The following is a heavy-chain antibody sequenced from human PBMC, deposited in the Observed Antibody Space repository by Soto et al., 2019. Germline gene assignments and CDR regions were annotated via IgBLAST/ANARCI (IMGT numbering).Heavy chain of an antibody. J-gene: IGHJ6*02. CDR2: ISSSRTYI. D-gene: IGHD5-18*01. CDR3: ASHTSGYYYYGMDG. V-gene: IGHV3-21*01. Sequence: EVQLVESGGGLVKPGGSLRLSCAASGFTSSSYSMDWVRQAPGKGLEWVSSISSSRTYIHYADSVKGRFTISRDNAKNSLYLQMNSLSDEDTAVYYCASHTSGYYYYGMDGWGQGTTVTVSS. CDR1: GFTSSSYS.